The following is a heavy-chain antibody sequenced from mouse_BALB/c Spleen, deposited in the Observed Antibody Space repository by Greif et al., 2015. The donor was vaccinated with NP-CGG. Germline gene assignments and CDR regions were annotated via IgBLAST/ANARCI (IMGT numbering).Heavy chain of an antibody. Sequence: EVKLMESGGGLVKPGGSLKLSCAASGFTFSSYAMSWVRQTPEKRLEWVASISSGGSTYYPDSVKGRFTISRDNARNILYLQMSSLRSEDTAMYYCAREGYDGAWFAYWGQGTLVTVSA. CDR1: GFTFSSYA. V-gene: IGHV5-6-5*01. J-gene: IGHJ3*01. D-gene: IGHD2-14*01. CDR2: ISSGGST. CDR3: AREGYDGAWFAY.